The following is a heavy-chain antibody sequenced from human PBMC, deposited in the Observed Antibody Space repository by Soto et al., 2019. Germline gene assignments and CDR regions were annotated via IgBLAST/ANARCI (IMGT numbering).Heavy chain of an antibody. CDR1: GISLTTSGEG. J-gene: IGHJ3*01. CDR3: AHNIGGDYVYGFDF. Sequence: ESGPTLVKPTQTLTLTCTFSGISLTTSGEGVGWVRQPPGKGLEWVALVYGDGDKRYLTSLKSRLTITKDTSKNQVVLTMTNMDPVDTGTYFCAHNIGGDYVYGFDFWGQGTKVTVSS. D-gene: IGHD3-16*01. V-gene: IGHV2-5*02. CDR2: VYGDGDK.